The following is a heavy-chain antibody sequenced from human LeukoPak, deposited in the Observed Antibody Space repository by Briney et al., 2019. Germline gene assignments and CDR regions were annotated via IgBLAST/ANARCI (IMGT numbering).Heavy chain of an antibody. V-gene: IGHV4-4*07. CDR2: IHSSGST. CDR3: ARDTDFFDY. J-gene: IGHJ4*02. Sequence: SETLSLTCTVSGGSISDYYWSCIRQPAGKGLEWIGRIHSSGSTHYNPSLKSRVTMSLDTSKNQFSLKLTSVTAADKAVYYCARDTDFFDYWGQGTLVTVSS. CDR1: GGSISDYY.